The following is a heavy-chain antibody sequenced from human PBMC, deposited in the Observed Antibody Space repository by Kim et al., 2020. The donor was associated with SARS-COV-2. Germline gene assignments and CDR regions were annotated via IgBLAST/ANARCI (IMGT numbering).Heavy chain of an antibody. D-gene: IGHD3-3*01. V-gene: IGHV1-2*06. CDR2: INPNSGGT. CDR3: ASTVPKVRFLEWPPLYYYGMDV. CDR1: GYTFTGYY. Sequence: ASVKVSCKASGYTFTGYYMHWVRQAPGQGLEWMGRINPNSGGTNYAQKFQGRVTMTRDTSISTAYMELSRLRSDDTAVYYCASTVPKVRFLEWPPLYYYGMDVWGQGTTVTVSS. J-gene: IGHJ6*02.